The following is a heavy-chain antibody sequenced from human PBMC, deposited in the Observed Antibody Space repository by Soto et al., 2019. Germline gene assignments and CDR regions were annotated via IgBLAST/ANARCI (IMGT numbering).Heavy chain of an antibody. CDR2: IYYSGRT. V-gene: IGHV4-59*01. CDR3: AKDRSSSWYREFDY. Sequence: PSETLSLTFTVSGGSINDFYWSWIRQPPGKGLQWIGYIYYSGRTDYNPSLKGRVTISVDTSKNQFSLKLRSVTAEDTAVYYCAKDRSSSWYREFDYWGQGTLVTVSS. D-gene: IGHD6-13*01. J-gene: IGHJ4*02. CDR1: GGSINDFY.